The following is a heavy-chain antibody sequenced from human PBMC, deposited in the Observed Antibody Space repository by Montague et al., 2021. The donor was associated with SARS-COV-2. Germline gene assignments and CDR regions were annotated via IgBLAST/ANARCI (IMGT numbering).Heavy chain of an antibody. CDR2: YGGIA. Sequence: YGGIATSNPSLKSRATISMDMSRNLFSLKLSSVTAADTAIYYCAGKVLTVPADYWGQGTLVTV. D-gene: IGHD4-11*01. V-gene: IGHV4/OR15-8*02. J-gene: IGHJ4*02. CDR3: AGKVLTVPADY.